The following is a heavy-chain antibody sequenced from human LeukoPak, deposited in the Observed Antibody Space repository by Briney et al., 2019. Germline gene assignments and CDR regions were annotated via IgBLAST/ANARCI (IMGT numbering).Heavy chain of an antibody. V-gene: IGHV3-30*18. J-gene: IGHJ5*02. CDR2: ISYDGSNK. Sequence: GGSLRLSCAASGFTFSSYGMHWVPQAPGKGLEWVAVISYDGSNKYYADSVKGRFTISRDNSKNTLYLQMNSLRAEDTAVYYCAKDSLPRLAYCGGDCYSLYNWFDPWGQGTLVTVSS. CDR1: GFTFSSYG. CDR3: AKDSLPRLAYCGGDCYSLYNWFDP. D-gene: IGHD2-21*02.